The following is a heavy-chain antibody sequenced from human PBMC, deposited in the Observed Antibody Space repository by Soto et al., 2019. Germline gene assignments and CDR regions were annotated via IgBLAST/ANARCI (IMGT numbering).Heavy chain of an antibody. CDR3: EVTTGY. D-gene: IGHD2-21*02. CDR1: GYTFTDYD. Sequence: QVQVVQSRAEVKKPGASVKVSCKASGYTFTDYDINWVRQASGQGLEYMGWMSPESGNTGYAPQFQGRVTMTRNTSISTAYMELSSLRSEYTAVYYCEVTTGYWGQGTKVTVSS. CDR2: MSPESGNT. V-gene: IGHV1-8*01. J-gene: IGHJ4*02.